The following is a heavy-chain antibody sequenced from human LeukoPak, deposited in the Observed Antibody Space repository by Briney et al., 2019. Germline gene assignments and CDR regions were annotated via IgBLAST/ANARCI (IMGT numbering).Heavy chain of an antibody. CDR3: TTGLLTHGDY. J-gene: IGHJ4*02. Sequence: GESLRLSCAASGFSFTNAWMSWVRRAPGKGLEWVGRIKSKTDGGTTDYAAPVRGRFIISGDDSKNTLFLQMNILKTEDTAVYYCTTGLLTHGDYWGQGTLVSVSS. CDR2: IKSKTDGGTT. V-gene: IGHV3-15*01. CDR1: GFSFTNAW. D-gene: IGHD1-14*01.